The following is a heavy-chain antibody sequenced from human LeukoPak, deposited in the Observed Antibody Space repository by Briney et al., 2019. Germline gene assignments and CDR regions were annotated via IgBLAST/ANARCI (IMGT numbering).Heavy chain of an antibody. CDR2: IWDDGSNE. CDR3: ARAQALYYYDSSGPTIGY. CDR1: GFTFSNYG. Sequence: GGSLRLSCAASGFTFSNYGMHWVRQAPGKGLEWVAVIWDDGSNEYYADSVKGRFTISRDNSKNTLYLQMNSLRAEDTAVYYCARAQALYYYDSSGPTIGYWGQGTLVTVSS. J-gene: IGHJ4*02. V-gene: IGHV3-33*01. D-gene: IGHD3-22*01.